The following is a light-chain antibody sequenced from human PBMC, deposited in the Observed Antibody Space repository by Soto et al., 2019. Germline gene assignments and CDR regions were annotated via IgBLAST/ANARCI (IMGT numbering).Light chain of an antibody. CDR3: GTWDSSLSAGL. J-gene: IGLJ2*01. CDR2: DNN. V-gene: IGLV1-51*01. CDR1: SSNIGNNY. Sequence: QSVFTQPPSVSAAPGQKVTISCSGSSSNIGNNYVSWYQQLPGTAPKLLIYDNNKRPSGIPDRFSGSKSGTSATLGITGLQTGDEADYYCGTWDSSLSAGLFGGGTKLTVL.